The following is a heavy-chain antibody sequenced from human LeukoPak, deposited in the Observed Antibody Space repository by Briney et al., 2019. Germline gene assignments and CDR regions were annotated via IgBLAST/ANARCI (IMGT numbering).Heavy chain of an antibody. CDR1: GGSMSPYH. CDR3: ARAVSGRFDY. J-gene: IGHJ4*02. CDR2: IYYSGST. V-gene: IGHV4-59*08. Sequence: PSETLSLTCTVSGGSMSPYHWGWIRQPPGKGLEWTGYIYYSGSTNYNPSPKSRVTISVDTSKNQFSLKLSSVTAADTAIYYCARAVSGRFDYWGRGTLVTVSS. D-gene: IGHD6-19*01.